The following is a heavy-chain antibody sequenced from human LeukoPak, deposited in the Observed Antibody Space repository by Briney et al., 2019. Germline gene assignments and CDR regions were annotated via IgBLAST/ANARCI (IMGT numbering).Heavy chain of an antibody. CDR3: AKDRKQLWLPLYFDY. V-gene: IGHV3-11*01. J-gene: IGHJ4*02. Sequence: PGGSLRLSCAASGFTFSDYYMSWIRQAPGKGLEWVSYISSSGSTIYYADSVKGRFTISRDNSKNTLYLQMNSLRAEDTAVYYCAKDRKQLWLPLYFDYWGQGTLVTVSS. CDR2: ISSSGSTI. CDR1: GFTFSDYY. D-gene: IGHD5-18*01.